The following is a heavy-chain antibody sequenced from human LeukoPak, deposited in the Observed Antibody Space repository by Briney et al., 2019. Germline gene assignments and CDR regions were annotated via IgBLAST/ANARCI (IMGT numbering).Heavy chain of an antibody. J-gene: IGHJ3*02. D-gene: IGHD5-24*01. CDR3: ARTDMIYRDGDAFDI. CDR1: GGSTSSYY. V-gene: IGHV4-59*01. Sequence: PSETLSLTCTVSGGSTSSYYWSWIRQPPGKGLEWIGYIYYSGSTNYNPSLKSRVTISVDTSKNQFSLKLSSVTAADTAVYYCARTDMIYRDGDAFDIWGQGTMVTVSS. CDR2: IYYSGST.